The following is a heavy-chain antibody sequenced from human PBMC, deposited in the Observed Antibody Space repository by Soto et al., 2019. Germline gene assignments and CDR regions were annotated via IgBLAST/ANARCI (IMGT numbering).Heavy chain of an antibody. CDR3: ARHSPYDIFTGPVFDP. D-gene: IGHD3-9*01. V-gene: IGHV4-39*01. J-gene: IGHJ5*02. Sequence: SETLSLTCTVSGGSISSSSYYWGWIRQPPGKGLEWIGSIYYSGSTYYNQSLKSRVTISVDTSKNQFSLKLSSVTAADTAVYYCARHSPYDIFTGPVFDPWGQGTLVTVSS. CDR2: IYYSGST. CDR1: GGSISSSSYY.